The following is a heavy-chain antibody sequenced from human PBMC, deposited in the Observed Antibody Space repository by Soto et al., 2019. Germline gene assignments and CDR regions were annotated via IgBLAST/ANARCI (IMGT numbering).Heavy chain of an antibody. D-gene: IGHD4-17*01. CDR3: ARDWIYGDQERRWFDP. CDR2: IYSTGST. V-gene: IGHV4-31*03. Sequence: PSETLSLTCTVSGGSISSGGFYWSWIRQHPEQGLEWIGHIYSTGSTYYSPYLKSRVTISVDTSKNQFSLKLNSVTAADTAVYYCARDWIYGDQERRWFDPWGPGTLVTVSS. J-gene: IGHJ5*02. CDR1: GGSISSGGFY.